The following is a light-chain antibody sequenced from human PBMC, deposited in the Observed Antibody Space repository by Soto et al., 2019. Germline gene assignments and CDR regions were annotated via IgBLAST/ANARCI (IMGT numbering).Light chain of an antibody. V-gene: IGKV3-20*01. CDR2: GPS. Sequence: EIVLTQSPATLSLSPGERATLSCRASQSINSDLAWYQQRPGQAPRLLIYGPSSRATGIRDRFSGSGSGTDFTLTISSLEPEDCALYYCQQYASTLITFGQGTRLEIK. CDR1: QSINSD. CDR3: QQYASTLIT. J-gene: IGKJ5*01.